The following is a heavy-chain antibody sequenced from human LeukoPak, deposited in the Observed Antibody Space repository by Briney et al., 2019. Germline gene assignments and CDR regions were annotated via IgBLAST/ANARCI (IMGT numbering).Heavy chain of an antibody. CDR1: GGSISSYY. J-gene: IGHJ4*02. V-gene: IGHV4-59*01. CDR3: ARGPTRYYFDY. CDR2: IYYSGST. Sequence: PSETLSLTCTVSGGSISSYYWSWIRQPPGKGLGWIGYIYYSGSTNYNPSLKSRVTISVDTSKNQFSLKLSSVTAADTAVYYCARGPTRYYFDYWGQGTLVTVSS.